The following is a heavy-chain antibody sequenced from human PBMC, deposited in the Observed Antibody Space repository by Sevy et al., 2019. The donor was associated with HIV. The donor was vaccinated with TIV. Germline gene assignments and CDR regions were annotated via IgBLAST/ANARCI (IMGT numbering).Heavy chain of an antibody. V-gene: IGHV3-23*01. CDR2: ISGSGTRT. J-gene: IGHJ6*03. CDR1: GFSFDSYG. D-gene: IGHD3-22*01. Sequence: GGSLRLSCAVSGFSFDSYGMTWVRQAPGKGLEWVSGISGSGTRTYYADSVKGGFIISRDNSKNTLYLQMNSLRSEDTAIFYCAKGGGGHYDPDEIGYYFYYYNMDVWGKGTTVTVSS. CDR3: AKGGGGHYDPDEIGYYFYYYNMDV.